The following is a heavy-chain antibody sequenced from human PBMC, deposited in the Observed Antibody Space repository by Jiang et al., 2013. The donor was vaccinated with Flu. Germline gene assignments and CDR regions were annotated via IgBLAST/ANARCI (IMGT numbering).Heavy chain of an antibody. J-gene: IGHJ6*02. CDR1: GFTFSSYW. CDR2: INGEGSTT. V-gene: IGHV3-74*01. D-gene: IGHD6-19*01. CDR3: ARGVSGWYGVDV. Sequence: VQLVESGGGLVQPGGSLRLSCAASGFTFSSYWMHWVRQAPGKGLVWVSRINGEGSTTNYADSVKGRFTISRDNAKNTVYLQMNSLRAEDTAVYYCARGVSGWYGVDVWGQGTTVTVSS.